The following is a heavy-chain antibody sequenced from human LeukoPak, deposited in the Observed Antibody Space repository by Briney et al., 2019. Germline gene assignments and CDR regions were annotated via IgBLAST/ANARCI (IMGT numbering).Heavy chain of an antibody. J-gene: IGHJ4*02. Sequence: GASVKVSCKASGYTFTSYGISWVRQAPGRGLEWMGWINPNSGGTNYAQKFQGRVTMTRDTSISTAYMELSRLTSDDTAVYYCAKEVHYYDSSDYFPLGYWGQGTLITVSS. CDR2: INPNSGGT. D-gene: IGHD3-22*01. CDR3: AKEVHYYDSSDYFPLGY. CDR1: GYTFTSYG. V-gene: IGHV1-2*02.